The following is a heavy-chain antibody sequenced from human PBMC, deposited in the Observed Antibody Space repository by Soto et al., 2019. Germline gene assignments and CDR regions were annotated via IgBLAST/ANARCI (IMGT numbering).Heavy chain of an antibody. J-gene: IGHJ6*02. CDR2: IYYRGST. CDR3: ADTRTESGYEDYYYGMDV. Sequence: SETLSLTCTVSGGSISNNYWSWIRQPPGKGLEWIGSIYYRGSTYYNPSLKSRVTISVDTSKNQFSLKLSSVTAADTAVYYCADTRTESGYEDYYYGMDVWGQGTTVTVS. D-gene: IGHD5-12*01. V-gene: IGHV4-59*05. CDR1: GGSISNNY.